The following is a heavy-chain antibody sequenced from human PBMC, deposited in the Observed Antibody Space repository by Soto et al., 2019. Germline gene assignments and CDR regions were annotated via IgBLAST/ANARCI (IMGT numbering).Heavy chain of an antibody. D-gene: IGHD5-18*01. V-gene: IGHV1-18*01. CDR1: GYSFTSYG. CDR3: GRCRTDSYDMDV. J-gene: IGHJ6*03. CDR2: ISPYNGRT. Sequence: ASVKVSCKASGYSFTSYGIGWVRQVPGQGPEWMGWISPYNGRTNYAQSVKGRVVMTTDISTNTVYLELRSLRSDDSAIYYCGRCRTDSYDMDVWG.